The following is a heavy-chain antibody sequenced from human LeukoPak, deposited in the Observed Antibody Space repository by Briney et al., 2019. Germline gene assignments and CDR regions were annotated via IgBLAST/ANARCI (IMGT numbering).Heavy chain of an antibody. V-gene: IGHV4-4*07. J-gene: IGHJ5*02. CDR1: GGSFSGYY. CDR3: ARDLKGGYSSSWYWFDP. Sequence: SETLSLTCAVYGGSFSGYYWSWIRQPPGKGLEWIGRIYTSGSTNYNPSLKSRVTMSVDTSKNQFSLKLSSVTAADTAVYYCARDLKGGYSSSWYWFDPWGQGTLVTVSS. CDR2: IYTSGST. D-gene: IGHD6-13*01.